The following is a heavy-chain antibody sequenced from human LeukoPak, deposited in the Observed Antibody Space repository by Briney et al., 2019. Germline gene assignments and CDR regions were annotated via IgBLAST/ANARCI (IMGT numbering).Heavy chain of an antibody. CDR3: ARDYRGGWNDY. V-gene: IGHV3-7*01. CDR1: GFTFSSYL. Sequence: GGSLRLSCAASGFTFSSYLMTWVRQAPGKGLEWVANIKQDGSEKYYVDSVKGRFTISRDNARNSLSLQMNNLRAEETAVYYCARDYRGGWNDYWGQGTLVTVSS. CDR2: IKQDGSEK. D-gene: IGHD1-26*01. J-gene: IGHJ4*02.